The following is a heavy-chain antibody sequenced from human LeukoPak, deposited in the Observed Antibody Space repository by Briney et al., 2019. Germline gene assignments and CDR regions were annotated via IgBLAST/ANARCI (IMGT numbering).Heavy chain of an antibody. V-gene: IGHV4-4*02. D-gene: IGHD3-3*01. CDR3: ARTYYDFWSGYLGGMDV. Sequence: SETLSLTCAVSGGSISSSNWWSWVRQPPGKGLEWIGEIYHSGSTNYNPSLKSRVTISVDTSKNQFSLKLSSVTAADTAVYYCARTYYDFWSGYLGGMDVWGQGTTVTVSS. CDR2: IYHSGST. CDR1: GGSISSSNW. J-gene: IGHJ6*02.